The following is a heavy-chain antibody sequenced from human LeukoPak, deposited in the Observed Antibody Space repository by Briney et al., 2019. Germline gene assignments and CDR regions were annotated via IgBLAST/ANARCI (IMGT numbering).Heavy chain of an antibody. Sequence: PGGSLRLSCEVSGFTFTDYWMNWVRQAPGKGPEWVASIRQDGSEKTYVDSVKGRFTISRDNTKNSLSLQLNGLRAEDTALYYCARDGTAAGLYFDLWGQGTLVTVSS. CDR3: ARDGTAAGLYFDL. V-gene: IGHV3-7*01. J-gene: IGHJ4*01. CDR1: GFTFTDYW. CDR2: IRQDGSEK. D-gene: IGHD6-13*01.